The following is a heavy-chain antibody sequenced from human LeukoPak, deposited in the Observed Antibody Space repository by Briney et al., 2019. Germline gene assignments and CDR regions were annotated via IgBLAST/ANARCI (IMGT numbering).Heavy chain of an antibody. CDR2: INPSGGST. J-gene: IGHJ5*02. V-gene: IGHV1-46*01. D-gene: IGHD6-13*01. CDR3: ARDGKFNGAVAGSACYWFAP. CDR1: GYTFASYY. Sequence: ASVKVSCKASGYTFASYYMHWVRQAPGQGLGWMGIINPSGGSTSYAQKFQGRVTMTRDTSTSTVYMELSSLRSEDTAVYYCARDGKFNGAVAGSACYWFAPWGQGTLVTVSS.